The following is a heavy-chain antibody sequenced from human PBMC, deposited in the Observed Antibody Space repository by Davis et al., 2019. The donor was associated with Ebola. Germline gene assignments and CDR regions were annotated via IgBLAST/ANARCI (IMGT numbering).Heavy chain of an antibody. CDR1: GGSFSSFS. Sequence: SVKVSCKASGGSFSSFSINWLRQAPGHGPEWMGGIIPLFGTANYAQKFRGRVTITADKSTRIAYMELSILRSEDTAVYYCARGPSVATAHYFDFWGQGTLVTVSS. D-gene: IGHD2-21*02. V-gene: IGHV1-69*06. CDR3: ARGPSVATAHYFDF. J-gene: IGHJ4*02. CDR2: IIPLFGTA.